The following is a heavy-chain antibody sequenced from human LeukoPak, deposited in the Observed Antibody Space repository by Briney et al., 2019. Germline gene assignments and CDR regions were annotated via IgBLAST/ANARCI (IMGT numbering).Heavy chain of an antibody. CDR2: ISGSGGST. Sequence: GGSLRLSCAASGFTFSSYAMSWVRQAPGKGLEWVSAISGSGGSTYYADSVKGRFTISRDNSKNTLYLQMNSLRAEDTAVYYCAKEGVVPAATLYYMDVWGKGTTVTVSS. J-gene: IGHJ6*03. CDR3: AKEGVVPAATLYYMDV. CDR1: GFTFSSYA. D-gene: IGHD2-2*01. V-gene: IGHV3-23*01.